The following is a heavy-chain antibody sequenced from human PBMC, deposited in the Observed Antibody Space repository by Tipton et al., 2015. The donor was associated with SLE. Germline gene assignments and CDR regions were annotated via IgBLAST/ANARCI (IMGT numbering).Heavy chain of an antibody. CDR3: ARVDHMITFGGVIVD. CDR1: GGSFSGYY. V-gene: IGHV4-34*09. Sequence: TLSLTCAVYGGSFSGYYWSWIRQPPGKGLEWIGEINHGGSTNYNPSLKSRVTISVDTSKNQFSLKLSSVTAADTAVYYCARVDHMITFGGVIVDWGQGTLVTVSS. CDR2: INHGGST. D-gene: IGHD3-16*02. J-gene: IGHJ4*02.